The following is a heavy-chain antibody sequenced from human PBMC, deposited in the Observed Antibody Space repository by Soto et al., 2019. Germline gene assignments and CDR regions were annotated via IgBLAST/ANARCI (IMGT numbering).Heavy chain of an antibody. Sequence: GASVKVSCKASGYTFSSYTISWVRQAPGQGLEWMGRIIPILGIANYAQKFQGRVTITADKSTSTAYMELSSLRSEDTAVYYCAVLSSSSWPDFDYWGQGTLVTVS. CDR1: GYTFSSYT. J-gene: IGHJ4*02. V-gene: IGHV1-69*02. CDR3: AVLSSSSWPDFDY. D-gene: IGHD6-13*01. CDR2: IIPILGIA.